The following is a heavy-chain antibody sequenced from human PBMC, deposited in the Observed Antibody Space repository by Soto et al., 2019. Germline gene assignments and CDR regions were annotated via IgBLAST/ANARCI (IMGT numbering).Heavy chain of an antibody. V-gene: IGHV4-34*01. CDR2: INHSGST. J-gene: IGHJ3*02. Sequence: QVQLQQWGAGLLKPSETLSLTCAVYGGSFSGYYWSWIRQPPGKGLEWIGEINHSGSTNYNPSLKSRVTISVDTSKNKFSLKLSSVTAADTAVYYCARDLMITFGGVIVKPVVDAFDIWGQGTMVTVSS. CDR3: ARDLMITFGGVIVKPVVDAFDI. D-gene: IGHD3-16*02. CDR1: GGSFSGYY.